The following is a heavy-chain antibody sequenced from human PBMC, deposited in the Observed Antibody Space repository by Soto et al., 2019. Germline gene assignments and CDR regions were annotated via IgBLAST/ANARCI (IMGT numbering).Heavy chain of an antibody. V-gene: IGHV4-30-4*01. CDR3: ARGSYTIFGVVMDV. CDR2: IYYSGST. CDR1: GGSISSGDYY. J-gene: IGHJ6*02. Sequence: SETLSLTCTVSGGSISSGDYYWSWIRQPPGKGLEWIGYIYYSGSTSYNPSLKSRVTISVDTSKNQFSLKLSSVTAADTAVYYCARGSYTIFGVVMDVWGQGTTVTVSS. D-gene: IGHD3-3*01.